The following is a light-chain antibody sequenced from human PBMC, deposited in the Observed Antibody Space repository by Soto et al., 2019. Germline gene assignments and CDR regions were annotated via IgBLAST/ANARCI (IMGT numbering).Light chain of an antibody. CDR2: AAS. CDR3: QQYGDSPFT. J-gene: IGKJ3*01. Sequence: DIQMTQSPSSLSASVGDRVTITCRASQNIRVYLNWYQQKPGKAPKPLIYAASTLLSGVPSRFSGSGSGTDFTLTISRLEPEDFAMYYCQQYGDSPFTFGPGTKVDI. CDR1: QNIRVY. V-gene: IGKV1-39*01.